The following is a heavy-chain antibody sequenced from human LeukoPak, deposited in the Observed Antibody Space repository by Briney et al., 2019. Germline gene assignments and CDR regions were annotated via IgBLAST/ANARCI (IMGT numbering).Heavy chain of an antibody. Sequence: GGSLRLSCAVSGFTFSNYAMSWVRQAPGKGLEWISGISGSGASTYYADSVKGRFTISRDDSRNTLYLQMNSLRGDDTAVYYCAKDVGKWESLHFFDYWGQGTPVTVSS. CDR2: ISGSGAST. D-gene: IGHD1-26*01. CDR1: GFTFSNYA. CDR3: AKDVGKWESLHFFDY. J-gene: IGHJ4*02. V-gene: IGHV3-23*01.